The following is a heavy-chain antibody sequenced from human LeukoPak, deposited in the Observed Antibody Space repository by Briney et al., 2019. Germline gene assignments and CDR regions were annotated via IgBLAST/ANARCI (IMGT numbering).Heavy chain of an antibody. CDR1: GFTFSSYA. CDR3: AKGLLDVAVGGIDY. D-gene: IGHD2-2*03. CDR2: ISGSGGST. Sequence: GGSLRLSCAASGFTFSSYAMSWVRQAPGKGLEWVSSISGSGGSTYYADSVKGRFTISRDNSKNTLYLQMNSLRAEDTAVYYCAKGLLDVAVGGIDYWGQGTLVTVSS. J-gene: IGHJ4*02. V-gene: IGHV3-23*01.